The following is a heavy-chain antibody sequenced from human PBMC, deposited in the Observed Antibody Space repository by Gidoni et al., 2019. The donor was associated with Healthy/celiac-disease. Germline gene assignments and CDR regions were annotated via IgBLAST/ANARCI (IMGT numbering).Heavy chain of an antibody. D-gene: IGHD1-26*01. CDR1: GFSLSTSGMR. CDR3: ARDSGSYYPFDY. V-gene: IGHV2-70*04. Sequence: QVTLKESGPALVKPTQTLTLTCTFSGFSLSTSGMRVSWIRQPPGKALEWLARIDWDDDKFYSTSLKTRLTISKDTSKNQVVLTMTNMDPVDTATYYCARDSGSYYPFDYWGQGTLVTVPS. J-gene: IGHJ4*02. CDR2: IDWDDDK.